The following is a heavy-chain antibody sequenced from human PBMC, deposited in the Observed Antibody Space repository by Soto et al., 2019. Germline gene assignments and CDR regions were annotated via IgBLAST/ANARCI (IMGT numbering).Heavy chain of an antibody. V-gene: IGHV4-59*01. CDR3: VRDLAIGGFFDP. CDR1: GVSFTSYY. J-gene: IGHJ5*02. Sequence: PSETLSLTCSVSGVSFTSYYWTWIRQTPGKGPEWIGYIYYSGVTNYNPSLKSRVTMSIDTSKNQFSLKLTSVTAADTAVYYCVRDLAIGGFFDPWGQGTLVTVSS. CDR2: IYYSGVT. D-gene: IGHD3-10*01.